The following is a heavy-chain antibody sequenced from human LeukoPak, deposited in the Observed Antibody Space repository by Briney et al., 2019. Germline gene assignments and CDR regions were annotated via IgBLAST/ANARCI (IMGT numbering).Heavy chain of an antibody. D-gene: IGHD1-14*01. CDR2: INPNTGGT. CDR3: ARDVFAEYNTHHKFDP. CDR1: GYIFTAYY. Sequence: ASVKVSCKASGYIFTAYYMHWVRQAPGQGLEWMGWINPNTGGTDYAQRFQGRVTMTRDTSISTAYMELSSLISDDTAVYYCARDVFAEYNTHHKFDPWGQGTLVTVSS. J-gene: IGHJ5*02. V-gene: IGHV1-2*02.